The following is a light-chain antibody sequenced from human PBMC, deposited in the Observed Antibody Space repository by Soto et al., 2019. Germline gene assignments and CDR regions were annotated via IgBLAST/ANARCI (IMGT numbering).Light chain of an antibody. V-gene: IGLV2-11*01. J-gene: IGLJ2*01. Sequence: QSALTQPRSVPGSPGQSVTISCTGTSSDVGGYNYVSWYQQHPGKAPKLMIYGVSKRPSGVPDRFSGSKSGNTASLTISGLQAEDEADYYCCSYAGSYTLVFGGGTKLTVL. CDR3: CSYAGSYTLV. CDR1: SSDVGGYNY. CDR2: GVS.